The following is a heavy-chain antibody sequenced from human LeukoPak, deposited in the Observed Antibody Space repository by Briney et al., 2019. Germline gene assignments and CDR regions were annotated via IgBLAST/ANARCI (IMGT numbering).Heavy chain of an antibody. Sequence: GGSLRLSCAASGFTFSSYAMHWVRQAPGKGLEYVSAISSNGGSTYYANSVKGRFTISRDNSKNTLYLQMNSLRAEDTAVYYCASALTYYDFWSGPSHFDYWGQGTLVTVSS. CDR3: ASALTYYDFWSGPSHFDY. D-gene: IGHD3-3*01. CDR1: GFTFSSYA. V-gene: IGHV3-64*01. CDR2: ISSNGGST. J-gene: IGHJ4*02.